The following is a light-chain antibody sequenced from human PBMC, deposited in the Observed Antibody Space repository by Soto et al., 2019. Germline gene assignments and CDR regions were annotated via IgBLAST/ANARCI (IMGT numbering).Light chain of an antibody. J-gene: IGKJ5*01. V-gene: IGKV1D-8*03. CDR1: QGISSY. CDR2: DAS. Sequence: VIWMTQSPSLLSASTGDRVTISCRMSQGISSYLGWYQQTKGKAPNILIYDASTLHSGVPSRFRGGGSGTDFTLPISRLQPEDIATYFCQQYDDLPITFGQGTRLEIK. CDR3: QQYDDLPIT.